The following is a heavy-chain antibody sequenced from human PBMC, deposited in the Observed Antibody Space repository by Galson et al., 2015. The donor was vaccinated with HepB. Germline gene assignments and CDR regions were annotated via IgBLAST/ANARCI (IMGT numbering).Heavy chain of an antibody. CDR2: IGTAGDT. D-gene: IGHD3-10*01. CDR3: ARGYGSGSYSLYYYYGMDV. J-gene: IGHJ6*02. CDR1: GFTFSSYD. V-gene: IGHV3-13*04. Sequence: SLRLSCAASGFTFSSYDMHWVRQATGKGLEWVSAIGTAGDTYYPDSVKGRFTISRENAKNSLYLQMNSLRAGDTAVYYCARGYGSGSYSLYYYYGMDVWGQGTTVTVSS.